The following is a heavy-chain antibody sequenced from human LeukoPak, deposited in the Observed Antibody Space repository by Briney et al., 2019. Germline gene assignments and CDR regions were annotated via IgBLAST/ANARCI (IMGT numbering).Heavy chain of an antibody. CDR2: IRSKAYGGTT. D-gene: IGHD3-22*01. V-gene: IGHV3-49*04. CDR1: GFTFGDYA. Sequence: PGGSLRLSCTASGFTFGDYAMSWVRQAPGKGLEWVGFIRSKAYGGTTEYAASVKGRFTISRDDSKSIAYLQMNSLTTEDTAVYYCTRPQYYYDSSGYQPLYWYFDLWGRGTLVTVSS. J-gene: IGHJ2*01. CDR3: TRPQYYYDSSGYQPLYWYFDL.